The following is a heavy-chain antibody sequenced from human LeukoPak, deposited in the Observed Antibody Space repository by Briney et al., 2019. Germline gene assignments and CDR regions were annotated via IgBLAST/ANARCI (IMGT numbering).Heavy chain of an antibody. CDR2: ISAYNGNT. CDR1: GYTFTSYG. Sequence: ASVKVSCKASGYTFTSYGISWARQAPGQGLEWMGWISAYNGNTNYAQKLQGRVTMTTDTSTSTAYMELRSLRSDDTAVYYCARDLSSGWYGDNWFDPWGQGTLVTVSS. D-gene: IGHD6-19*01. J-gene: IGHJ5*02. V-gene: IGHV1-18*01. CDR3: ARDLSSGWYGDNWFDP.